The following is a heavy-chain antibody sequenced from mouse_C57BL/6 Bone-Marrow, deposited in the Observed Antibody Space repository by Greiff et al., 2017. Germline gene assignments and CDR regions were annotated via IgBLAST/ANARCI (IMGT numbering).Heavy chain of an antibody. CDR1: GFTFSSYA. CDR3: TRAGDDYYWYFDV. V-gene: IGHV5-9-1*02. D-gene: IGHD2-4*01. CDR2: ISSGGDYI. J-gene: IGHJ1*03. Sequence: EVQRVESGEGLVKPGGSLKLSCAASGFTFSSYAMSWVRQTPEKRLEWVAYISSGGDYIYYADTVKGRFTISRDNARNTLYLQMSSLKSEDTAMYYCTRAGDDYYWYFDVWGTGTTVTVSS.